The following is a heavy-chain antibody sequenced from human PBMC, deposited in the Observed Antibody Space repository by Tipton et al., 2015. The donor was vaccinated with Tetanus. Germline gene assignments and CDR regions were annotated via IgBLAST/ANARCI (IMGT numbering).Heavy chain of an antibody. CDR2: VYSSGST. CDR3: ARDFRERSGTYYSYYTMDV. J-gene: IGHJ6*02. Sequence: TLSLTCTVSGGSLNTFYWNWIRQPAGKGLEWIGRVYSSGSTNYNPSLKSRVTMSIDASKNQFSLELTSVTAADTAVYYCARDFRERSGTYYSYYTMDVWGQGTTVTVSS. D-gene: IGHD1-26*01. V-gene: IGHV4-4*07. CDR1: GGSLNTFY.